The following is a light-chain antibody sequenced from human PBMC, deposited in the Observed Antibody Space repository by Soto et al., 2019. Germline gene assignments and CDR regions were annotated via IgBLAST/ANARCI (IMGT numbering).Light chain of an antibody. CDR2: GAS. J-gene: IGKJ1*01. CDR1: QSVSSSF. Sequence: EIVLTQSPGTLSLSPGERATLSCRASQSVSSSFLAWYQQKPGQAPRLLIYGASIRPTSIPDRFSGSGSGTDFSLTITRLEPEDFAVYYCQQYGNSPRTFGQGTKVEIK. V-gene: IGKV3-20*01. CDR3: QQYGNSPRT.